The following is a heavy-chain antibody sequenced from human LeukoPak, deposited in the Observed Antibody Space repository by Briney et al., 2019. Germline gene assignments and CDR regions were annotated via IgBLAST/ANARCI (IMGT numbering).Heavy chain of an antibody. J-gene: IGHJ4*02. CDR2: IKSKTDGGTT. CDR3: TTGYDFWSGESFDY. V-gene: IGHV3-15*01. CDR1: GFTFSNAW. D-gene: IGHD3-3*01. Sequence: GGSLRLSCAASGFTFSNAWMSWVRQAPGKGLEWVGRIKSKTDGGTTDYAAPVKGRFTISRDDSKNTLYLQMNSLKTEDTAVYYCTTGYDFWSGESFDYWGQGTLVTVSS.